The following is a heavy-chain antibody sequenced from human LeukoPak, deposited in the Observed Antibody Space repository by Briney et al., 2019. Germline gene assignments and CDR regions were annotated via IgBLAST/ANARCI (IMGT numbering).Heavy chain of an antibody. Sequence: SQTLSLTCTVSGGSISSGSYYWSWIRHPAGKGLEWIGRIYTSGSTNYNPSLKSRVTISVDTSKNQFSLKLSSVTAADTAVYYCAREAVGWDYFDYWGQGTLVTVSS. D-gene: IGHD2-15*01. CDR2: IYTSGST. J-gene: IGHJ4*02. CDR1: GGSISSGSYY. CDR3: AREAVGWDYFDY. V-gene: IGHV4-61*02.